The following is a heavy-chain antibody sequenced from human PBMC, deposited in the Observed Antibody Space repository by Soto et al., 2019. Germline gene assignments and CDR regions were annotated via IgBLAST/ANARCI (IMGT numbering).Heavy chain of an antibody. J-gene: IGHJ4*02. CDR1: GGSISSYY. CDR3: AREADDFWSGYRYFDY. D-gene: IGHD3-3*01. Sequence: SETLSLTCTVSGGSISSYYWSWIRQPPGKGLEWIGYIYYSGSTNYNPSLKSRVTISVDTSKNQFSLKLSSVTAADTAVYYCAREADDFWSGYRYFDYWGQGTLVTVSS. V-gene: IGHV4-59*01. CDR2: IYYSGST.